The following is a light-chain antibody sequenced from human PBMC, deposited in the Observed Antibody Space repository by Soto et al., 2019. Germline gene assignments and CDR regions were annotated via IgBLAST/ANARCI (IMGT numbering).Light chain of an antibody. CDR1: SSNIGSNY. Sequence: QSVLTQPPSASGTPGQRVTISCSGSSSNIGSNYVYWYQQLPEAAPKLLIYRNNQRPSGVPDRFSGSKSGTSASLAISGLRSDDEADYYCAAWDDSLSGLWVFGGGTQLTVL. J-gene: IGLJ3*02. CDR2: RNN. V-gene: IGLV1-47*01. CDR3: AAWDDSLSGLWV.